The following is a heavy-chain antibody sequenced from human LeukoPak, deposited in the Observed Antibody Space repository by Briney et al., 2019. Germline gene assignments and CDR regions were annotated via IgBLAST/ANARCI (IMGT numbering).Heavy chain of an antibody. J-gene: IGHJ5*02. CDR1: GGSFSGYY. D-gene: IGHD3-10*01. V-gene: IGHV4-34*01. Sequence: PSETLSLTCAVYGGSFSGYYWGWIRQPPGKGLEWIGSIYYSGSTYYNPSLKSRVTISVDTSKNQFSLKLSSVTAADTAVYYCARVITMVRNMYWFDPWGQGTLVTVSS. CDR2: IYYSGST. CDR3: ARVITMVRNMYWFDP.